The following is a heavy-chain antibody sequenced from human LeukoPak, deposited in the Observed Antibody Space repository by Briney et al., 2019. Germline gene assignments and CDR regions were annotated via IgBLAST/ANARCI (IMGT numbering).Heavy chain of an antibody. CDR3: ARDRATGTTIGGFDP. D-gene: IGHD1-1*01. CDR2: ISAYNGNT. V-gene: IGHV1-18*01. J-gene: IGHJ5*02. Sequence: ASVKVSCKTSGYTFTNYGISWVRQAPGQGLECMGWISAYNGNTNYAQKFQGRVTMTTDTSTSTAYMELRSLRSDDTAVHYCARDRATGTTIGGFDPWGQGTLVTVSS. CDR1: GYTFTNYG.